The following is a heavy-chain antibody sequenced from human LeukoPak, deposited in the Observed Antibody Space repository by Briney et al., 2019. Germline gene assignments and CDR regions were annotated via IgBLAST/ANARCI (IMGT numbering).Heavy chain of an antibody. J-gene: IGHJ3*02. V-gene: IGHV4-31*03. D-gene: IGHD3-22*01. Sequence: PSETLSLTCTVSGGSISSGGYYWSWIRQHPGKGLEWFGYIYYSGSTYYNPSLKSRVTISVDTSKNQFSLKLSSVTAADTAVYYCARVYYYDSSGSPPYFDIWGQGTMVTVSS. CDR3: ARVYYYDSSGSPPYFDI. CDR1: GGSISSGGYY. CDR2: IYYSGST.